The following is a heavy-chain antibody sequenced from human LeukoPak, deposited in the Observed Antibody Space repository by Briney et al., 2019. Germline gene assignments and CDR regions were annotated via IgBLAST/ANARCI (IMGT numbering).Heavy chain of an antibody. CDR3: AKFRDAYTD. V-gene: IGHV4-38-2*02. D-gene: IGHD5-24*01. CDR1: GYSISSGYY. J-gene: IGHJ4*02. Sequence: SETLSLTCTVSGYSISSGYYWGWIRQPPGKGLEWIGSIYHSGSTYYNPSLKSRVTISVDTSKNQFSLKLSSVTAADTAVYYCAKFRDAYTDWGQGTLVTVSS. CDR2: IYHSGST.